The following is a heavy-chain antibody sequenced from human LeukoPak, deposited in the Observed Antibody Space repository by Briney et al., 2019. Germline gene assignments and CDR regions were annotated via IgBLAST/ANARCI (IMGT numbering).Heavy chain of an antibody. CDR2: ISAYNGNA. J-gene: IGHJ5*02. CDR3: ARGRDGYDYAGFDP. CDR1: GYTFITYG. D-gene: IGHD5-24*01. V-gene: IGHV1-18*01. Sequence: ASVKVSCKASGYTFITYGISWVRQAPGQGFEWMGWISAYNGNADYAQKFRGRVTMTTDTSTNTAYMELRSLRFDDSADYYCARGRDGYDYAGFDPWGQGTRVTVSS.